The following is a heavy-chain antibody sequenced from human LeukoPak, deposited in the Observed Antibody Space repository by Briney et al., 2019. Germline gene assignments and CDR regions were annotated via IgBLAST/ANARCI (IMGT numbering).Heavy chain of an antibody. J-gene: IGHJ4*02. CDR3: ARRGFSDY. V-gene: IGHV4-31*03. D-gene: IGHD3-10*01. Sequence: SQTLSLTCTVSGGSISSGGYHWSWIRQHPGKGLEWIGYIYYSGTTSYNPSLKSRVTISVDTSKKKFSLKVSSVTVADTAVYYCARRGFSDYWGQGTLVTVSS. CDR2: IYYSGTT. CDR1: GGSISSGGYH.